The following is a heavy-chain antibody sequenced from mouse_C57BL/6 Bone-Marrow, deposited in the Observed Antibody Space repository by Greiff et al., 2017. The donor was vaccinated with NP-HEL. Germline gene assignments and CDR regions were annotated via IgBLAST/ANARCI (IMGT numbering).Heavy chain of an antibody. J-gene: IGHJ2*01. Sequence: QVHVKQPGAEPVRPGTSVKLSCKASGYTFTSYWMHWVKQRPGQGLEWIGVIDPSDSYTNYNQKFKGKATLTVDTSSSTAYMQLSSLTSEDSAVYYCARTATVGWGQGTTLTVSS. V-gene: IGHV1-59*01. CDR1: GYTFTSYW. CDR3: ARTATVG. CDR2: IDPSDSYT. D-gene: IGHD1-1*01.